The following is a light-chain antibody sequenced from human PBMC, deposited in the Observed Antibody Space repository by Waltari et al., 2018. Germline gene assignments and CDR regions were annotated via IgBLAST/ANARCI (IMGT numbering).Light chain of an antibody. CDR3: ATWDDSLNGLV. CDR2: SNN. Sequence: QSVLTQPPSASGTPGQRVTISCSGSSSHIGHNPVTWYQQLPGTAPKRLIDSNNQRPEGVPDRFSGSKSGTSASLAISGLQSEDEADYYCATWDDSLNGLVFGGGTKLTVL. V-gene: IGLV1-44*01. CDR1: SSHIGHNP. J-gene: IGLJ3*02.